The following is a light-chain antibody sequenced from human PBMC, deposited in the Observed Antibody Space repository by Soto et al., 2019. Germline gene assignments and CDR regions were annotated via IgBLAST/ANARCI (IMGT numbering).Light chain of an antibody. J-gene: IGKJ5*01. V-gene: IGKV3-20*01. Sequence: EVVLTQSPGTLSLSPGERATLSSRAIKSVSSSYLSWYQQTPGQAPRLLSYGASSRATVNPDWFRGSGSGTDFTLTISRLEPEDFAVYYCQQYGSSLSITFGQGTRLEIK. CDR1: KSVSSSY. CDR3: QQYGSSLSIT. CDR2: GAS.